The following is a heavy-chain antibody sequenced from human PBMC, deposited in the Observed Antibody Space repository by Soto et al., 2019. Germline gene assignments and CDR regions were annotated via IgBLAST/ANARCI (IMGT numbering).Heavy chain of an antibody. CDR3: ARHGRIAARYPDRSEYYFDY. V-gene: IGHV5-10-1*01. D-gene: IGHD6-6*01. CDR2: IDPSDSYT. CDR1: GYSFTSYW. Sequence: PGESLKISCKGSGYSFTSYWISWVRQMPGKGLEWMGRIDPSDSYTNYSPSFQGHVTISADKSIGTAYLQWSSPKASDTAMYYCARHGRIAARYPDRSEYYFDYWGQGTLVTVSS. J-gene: IGHJ4*02.